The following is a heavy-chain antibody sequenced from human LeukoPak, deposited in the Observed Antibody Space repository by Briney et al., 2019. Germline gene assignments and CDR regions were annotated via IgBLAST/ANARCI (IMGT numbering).Heavy chain of an antibody. CDR3: SRGRDYGGYFYWYFDL. D-gene: IGHD4-23*01. CDR1: GGSISSGSYY. Sequence: SETLSLTCTVSGGSISSGSYYWSWIRQPAGKGLEWIGRIYTSGSTNYNPSLKSRVTILVDTSKNQFSLELRSVTAADSAVYYCSRGRDYGGYFYWYFDLWGRGTLVTVSS. J-gene: IGHJ2*01. V-gene: IGHV4-61*02. CDR2: IYTSGST.